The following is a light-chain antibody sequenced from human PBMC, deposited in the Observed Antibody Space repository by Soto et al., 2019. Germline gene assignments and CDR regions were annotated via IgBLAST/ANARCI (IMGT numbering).Light chain of an antibody. V-gene: IGKV3-15*01. J-gene: IGKJ2*01. CDR2: GAS. CDR3: QQYDKWPYI. Sequence: EKVMTQSPATLSVSPGERATLSCRASQSVYSNLAWYQQKAGQAPRLLIYGASSRATGIPARFSGSGSGTEFTLTISSLQSEDFAVYYCQQYDKWPYIFGQGTKVDIK. CDR1: QSVYSN.